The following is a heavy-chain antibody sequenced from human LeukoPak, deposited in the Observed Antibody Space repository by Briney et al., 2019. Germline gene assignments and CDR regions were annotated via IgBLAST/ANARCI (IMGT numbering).Heavy chain of an antibody. V-gene: IGHV3-33*06. J-gene: IGHJ2*01. Sequence: GGSLRLSCAASGFTFSSYGMHWVRQAPGKGLEWVAVILSDGSKEFYTDSVKGRFTISRDNSKNTLYLQMNSLRAEDTAVYYCAKVTGYSSSDWYFDLWGRGTLVTVSS. CDR3: AKVTGYSSSDWYFDL. CDR2: ILSDGSKE. D-gene: IGHD6-6*01. CDR1: GFTFSSYG.